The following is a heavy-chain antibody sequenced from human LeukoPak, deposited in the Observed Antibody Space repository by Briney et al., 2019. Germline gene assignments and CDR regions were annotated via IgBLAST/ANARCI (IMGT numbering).Heavy chain of an antibody. CDR1: GFTFSRFP. V-gene: IGHV3-64D*09. CDR3: VKGLYYYVGSGYVFAY. CDR2: ISSNGGST. D-gene: IGHD3-22*01. Sequence: GGSLRVFCSASGFTFSRFPMHWVRQAPGKGLEYVSAISSNGGSTYYADSVKGRFTISRDNSKNTLYLQMSSLRAEDTAVYYCVKGLYYYVGSGYVFAYWGQGTLVTVSS. J-gene: IGHJ4*02.